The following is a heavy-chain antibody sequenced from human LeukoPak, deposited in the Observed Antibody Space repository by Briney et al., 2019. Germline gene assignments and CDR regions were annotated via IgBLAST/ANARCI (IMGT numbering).Heavy chain of an antibody. Sequence: SETLSLTCAVYGGSFSGYYWSWIRQPSGKGLEWIGEINHSGSTNYNPSLKSRVTISVDTSKNQFSLKLSSVTAADTAVYYCAREEIRSWFDPWGQGTLVTVSS. D-gene: IGHD5-24*01. CDR2: INHSGST. V-gene: IGHV4-34*01. CDR3: AREEIRSWFDP. J-gene: IGHJ5*02. CDR1: GGSFSGYY.